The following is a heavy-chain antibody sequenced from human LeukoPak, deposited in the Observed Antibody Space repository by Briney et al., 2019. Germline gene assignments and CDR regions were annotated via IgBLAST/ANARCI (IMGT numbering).Heavy chain of an antibody. J-gene: IGHJ4*02. Sequence: GGSLRLSCEASGFTFSTYWMSWVRQAPGKGLEWVANIKQDGSEKYYVDSVKGRFTISRDNAKNSLYLQMNSLRAEDSAMYYCARDSAGNDYWGQGTLVTVSS. CDR2: IKQDGSEK. V-gene: IGHV3-7*01. CDR3: ARDSAGNDY. D-gene: IGHD6-13*01. CDR1: GFTFSTYW.